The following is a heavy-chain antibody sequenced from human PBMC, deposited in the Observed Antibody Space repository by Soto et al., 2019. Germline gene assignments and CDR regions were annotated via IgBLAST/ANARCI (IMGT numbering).Heavy chain of an antibody. CDR3: VRQPLPNLALYGMDV. CDR1: GDSVSANNAA. V-gene: IGHV6-1*01. Sequence: SQTLSLTCAISGDSVSANNAAWNWIRQSPSRGLEWLGRTYFRSKWNYDYAESVKSRLTITPDTTNNQISLQLNSVIPEDAAVYYCVRQPLPNLALYGMDVWGQGTTVTVYS. J-gene: IGHJ6*02. CDR2: TYFRSKWNY.